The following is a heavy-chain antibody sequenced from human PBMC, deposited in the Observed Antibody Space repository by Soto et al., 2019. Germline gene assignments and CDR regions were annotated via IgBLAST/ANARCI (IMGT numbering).Heavy chain of an antibody. J-gene: IGHJ4*02. V-gene: IGHV4-59*01. CDR3: ARRSRSSSGWYFLDY. CDR1: GGSISSDS. CDR2: SYYNGVT. Sequence: QVQLQESGPGLVKPSETLSLTCTVSGGSISSDSWSWIRQSPGKALEWIGYSYYNGVTKYNPSLKSRGTISVETSQNQFSLRLTSVTAADTAVYYCARRSRSSSGWYFLDYWGQGTLVTVAS. D-gene: IGHD6-19*01.